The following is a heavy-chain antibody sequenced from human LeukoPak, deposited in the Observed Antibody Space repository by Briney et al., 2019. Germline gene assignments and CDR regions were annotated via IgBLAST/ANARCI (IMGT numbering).Heavy chain of an antibody. Sequence: GGSLRLSCAASGFTFSSYSMNRVRQAPGKGLEWVSYISSSSSTIYYADSVKGRFTISRDNARNSLYLQMNSLRVEDTAVYYCAREYYDFWSGYYYYYMDVWGKGTTVTVSS. J-gene: IGHJ6*03. D-gene: IGHD3-3*01. CDR1: GFTFSSYS. V-gene: IGHV3-48*04. CDR2: ISSSSSTI. CDR3: AREYYDFWSGYYYYYMDV.